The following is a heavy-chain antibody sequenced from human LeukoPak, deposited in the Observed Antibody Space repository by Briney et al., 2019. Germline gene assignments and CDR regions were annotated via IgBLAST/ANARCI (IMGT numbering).Heavy chain of an antibody. J-gene: IGHJ6*02. D-gene: IGHD3-22*01. CDR3: ATSSYYYDSSGYYFGGMDV. CDR1: GYSLTELS. Sequence: ASVKVSCKVSGYSLTELSMHWVRQAPGKGLEWMGGFDPEDGETIYAQKFQGRVTMTEDTSTDTAYMELSSLRSEDTAVYYCATSSYYYDSSGYYFGGMDVWGQGTTVTVSS. V-gene: IGHV1-24*01. CDR2: FDPEDGET.